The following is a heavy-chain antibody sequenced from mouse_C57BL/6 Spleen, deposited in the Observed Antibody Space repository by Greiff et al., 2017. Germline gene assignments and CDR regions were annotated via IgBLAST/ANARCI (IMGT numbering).Heavy chain of an antibody. Sequence: VQLQQSDAELVQPGASVKISCKVSGYTFTDHTIHWMKQRPEQGLEWIGYIYPRDGSTKYNDKFTGKATLTADNSTNTAYMQLNSLTSEDSAVYSCARWDLDSVGYFDYWGQGTTLTVSS. J-gene: IGHJ2*01. CDR1: GYTFTDHT. V-gene: IGHV1-78*01. D-gene: IGHD4-1*01. CDR3: ARWDLDSVGYFDY. CDR2: IYPRDGST.